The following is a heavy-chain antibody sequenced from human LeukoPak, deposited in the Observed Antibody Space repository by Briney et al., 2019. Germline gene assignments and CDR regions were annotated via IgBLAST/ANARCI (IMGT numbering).Heavy chain of an antibody. V-gene: IGHV4-59*01. CDR3: ARNGGSYWGGYCFDS. D-gene: IGHD1-26*01. CDR1: GGSISSYY. J-gene: IGHJ4*02. Sequence: SETLSLTCTVSGGSISSYYWSWIRQPPGKGVEWIGDIDYSGSTNYNPSLKSRVTISVDTSKNQFSLNVNSMTAADTAVYYCARNGGSYWGGYCFDSWGQGTLVTVSS. CDR2: IDYSGST.